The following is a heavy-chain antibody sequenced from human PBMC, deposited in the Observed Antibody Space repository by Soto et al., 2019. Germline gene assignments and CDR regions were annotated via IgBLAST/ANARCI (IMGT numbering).Heavy chain of an antibody. J-gene: IGHJ4*02. Sequence: PGESLKIACKGSGYKFIDYWIGWVRQVPGKGLEWMGSIYPGDFDINYGPSFHGQVTISADKSITTVYLHWSGLKASDTGTYYCARAFGGEYYDRRSWYSAYWGQGTQVTVSS. D-gene: IGHD3-16*01. V-gene: IGHV5-51*01. CDR3: ARAFGGEYYDRRSWYSAY. CDR2: IYPGDFDI. CDR1: GYKFIDYW.